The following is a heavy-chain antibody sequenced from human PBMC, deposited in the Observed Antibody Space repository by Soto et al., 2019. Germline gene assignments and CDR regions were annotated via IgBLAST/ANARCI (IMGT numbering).Heavy chain of an antibody. D-gene: IGHD3-22*01. CDR2: INVDGSRT. Sequence: GGSLRLSCAASGFTFSSYWMNWVRQAPGKGLVWVSGINVDGSRTSYADSVKGRFTISRDNAKNTLYLQMNSLRAEDTAVYYCAREVVIGGRYYYYGMDVWGQGTTVTVSS. CDR3: AREVVIGGRYYYYGMDV. V-gene: IGHV3-74*01. CDR1: GFTFSSYW. J-gene: IGHJ6*02.